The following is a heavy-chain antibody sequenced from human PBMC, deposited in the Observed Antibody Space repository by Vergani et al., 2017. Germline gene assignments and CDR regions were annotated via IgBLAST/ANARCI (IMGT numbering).Heavy chain of an antibody. D-gene: IGHD3-22*01. CDR1: GFSFGNYA. J-gene: IGHJ4*02. Sequence: VHLAESGGGVVQPGRSLRLSCAASGFSFGNYAMHWVRQAPGKGLEWVGVISYDGTEKKYADSVNGRFTISRDNSKKMMSLQMNSLRVEDTAVYYCARLSYDTTPYLQGGYDCWGQGTLVSVSS. V-gene: IGHV3-30-3*01. CDR3: ARLSYDTTPYLQGGYDC. CDR2: ISYDGTEK.